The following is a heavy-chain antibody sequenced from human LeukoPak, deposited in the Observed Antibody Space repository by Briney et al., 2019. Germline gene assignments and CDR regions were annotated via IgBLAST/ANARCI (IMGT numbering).Heavy chain of an antibody. J-gene: IGHJ6*03. V-gene: IGHV4-4*07. CDR3: ARLKFYDSTGYSPGHYMDV. Sequence: SETLSLTCTVSGGPIYSYYWSWIRQTAGKGSEWIGRLYPGVSTNYNPALKSRVTMSVDTSKKQFALKLSAVTAADTAVYYCARLKFYDSTGYSPGHYMDVWGKGTTVTVSS. CDR2: LYPGVST. CDR1: GGPIYSYY. D-gene: IGHD3-22*01.